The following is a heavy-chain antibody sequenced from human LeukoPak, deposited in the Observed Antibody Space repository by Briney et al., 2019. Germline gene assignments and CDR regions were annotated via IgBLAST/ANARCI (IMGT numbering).Heavy chain of an antibody. J-gene: IGHJ5*02. CDR1: GYTFTSYD. Sequence: GASVKVSCKASGYTFTSYDINWVRQATGQGLEWMGWMNPNGGNTGYAQKFQGRVTMTRNTSISTAYMELSSLRSEDTAVYYCARGRLPAASDWFDPWGQGTLVTVSS. D-gene: IGHD2-2*01. CDR2: MNPNGGNT. CDR3: ARGRLPAASDWFDP. V-gene: IGHV1-8*01.